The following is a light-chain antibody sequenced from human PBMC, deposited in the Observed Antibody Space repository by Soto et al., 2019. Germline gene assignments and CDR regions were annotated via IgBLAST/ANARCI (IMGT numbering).Light chain of an antibody. CDR2: DVS. Sequence: QSVLTQPASVSGSPGQSITISCTGTSSDVGGYDYVSWYQQHPGKAPKLMIYDVSNRPSGVSKRFSGSKSCNTASLTISGLQAEDEADYYCSSLTSSITLVFGGGTKVTVL. V-gene: IGLV2-14*03. J-gene: IGLJ2*01. CDR3: SSLTSSITLV. CDR1: SSDVGGYDY.